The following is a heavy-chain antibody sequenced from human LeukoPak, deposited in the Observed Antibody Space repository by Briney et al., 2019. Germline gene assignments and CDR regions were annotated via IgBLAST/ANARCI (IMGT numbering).Heavy chain of an antibody. CDR1: GFTFEAYG. CDR2: ILWSGDNT. CDR3: ARRICNGGSCYLDY. V-gene: IGHV3-20*01. D-gene: IGHD2-15*01. Sequence: GGSLRLSCAASGFTFEAYGMSWVRQAPGKGLEWVSGILWSGDNTVYADSVKGRFTISRDNAKNSLYLQMNSLRAEDTALYHCARRICNGGSCYLDYWGQGTPVTVSS. J-gene: IGHJ4*02.